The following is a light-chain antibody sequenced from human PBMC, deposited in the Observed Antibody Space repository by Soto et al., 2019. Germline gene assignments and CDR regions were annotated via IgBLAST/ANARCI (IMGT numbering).Light chain of an antibody. CDR3: QVWDSSSDHPL. CDR1: NIGSKS. CDR2: YDS. V-gene: IGLV3-21*04. J-gene: IGLJ2*01. Sequence: SYELTQPPSVSVAPGKTARITCGGNNIGSKSVHWYQQKPGQAPVLVIYYDSDRPSGIPERFSGSNSGNTATLTISRVEAGDEADYYCQVWDSSSDHPLFGGGTKLT.